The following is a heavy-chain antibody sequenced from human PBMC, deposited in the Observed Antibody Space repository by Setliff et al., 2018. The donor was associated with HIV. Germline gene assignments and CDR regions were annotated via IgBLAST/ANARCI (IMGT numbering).Heavy chain of an antibody. V-gene: IGHV1-69*13. D-gene: IGHD6-19*01. J-gene: IGHJ6*03. CDR3: ARVQTMAVAGTQYYYMDV. Sequence: SVKVSCKASGGTVSSYAINWVRQAPGQGLEWMGGIIPIFGPANYAQKFQDRVTITADESASTAYMELSSLRSEDTAVYYCARVQTMAVAGTQYYYMDVWGKGTTVTVSS. CDR1: GGTVSSYA. CDR2: IIPIFGPA.